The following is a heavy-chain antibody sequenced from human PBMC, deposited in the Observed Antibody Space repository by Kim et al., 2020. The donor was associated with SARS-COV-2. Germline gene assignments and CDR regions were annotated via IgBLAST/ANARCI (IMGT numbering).Heavy chain of an antibody. V-gene: IGHV5-51*01. Sequence: GESLKISCKGSGYSFTSYWIGWVRQMPGKGLEGMGIIYPGDSDTRYSPSFQGQVTISADKSISTAYLQWSSLKASDTAMYYCARLVAEYSSFYYYYYGMDVWGQGTTVTVSS. J-gene: IGHJ6*02. D-gene: IGHD6-6*01. CDR3: ARLVAEYSSFYYYYYGMDV. CDR2: IYPGDSDT. CDR1: GYSFTSYW.